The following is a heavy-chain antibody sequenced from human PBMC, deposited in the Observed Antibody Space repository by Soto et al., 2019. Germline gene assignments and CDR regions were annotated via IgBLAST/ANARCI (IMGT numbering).Heavy chain of an antibody. V-gene: IGHV5-51*01. CDR3: ARQFDSSGYYPDY. Sequence: GESLKISCQGSGYRFTSYYIAWVRQVPGKGLEWVGIIYPGDSDVKYSPTFQGQVTISADRSNSTAYLQWRSLKASDTAMYFCARQFDSSGYYPDYWGQGTQVTVSS. CDR2: IYPGDSDV. D-gene: IGHD3-22*01. J-gene: IGHJ4*02. CDR1: GYRFTSYY.